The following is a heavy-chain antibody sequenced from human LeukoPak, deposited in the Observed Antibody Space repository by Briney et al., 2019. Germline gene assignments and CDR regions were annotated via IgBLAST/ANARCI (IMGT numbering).Heavy chain of an antibody. J-gene: IGHJ3*02. V-gene: IGHV1-46*01. Sequence: ASVKVSCKASGYTFTSYYMHWVRQAPGQGLEWMGIINPSGGSTSYAQKFQGRVTMTEDTSTDTAYMELSSLRSEDTAVYYCATGIRLRYAFDIWGQGTMVTVSS. CDR3: ATGIRLRYAFDI. CDR2: INPSGGST. D-gene: IGHD2-21*01. CDR1: GYTFTSYY.